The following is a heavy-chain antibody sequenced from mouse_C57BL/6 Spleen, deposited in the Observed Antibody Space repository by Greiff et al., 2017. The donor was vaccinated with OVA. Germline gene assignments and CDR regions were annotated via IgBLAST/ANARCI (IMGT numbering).Heavy chain of an antibody. CDR3: ARDRAGTGYFDV. D-gene: IGHD4-1*01. CDR1: GFSLTSYG. Sequence: QVQLQQSGPGLVQPSQSLSITCTVSGFSLTSYGVHWVRQSPGKGLEWLGVIWSGGSTDYNAAFISRLSISKDNSKSQVFFKMNSLQADDTAIYYCARDRAGTGYFDVWGTGTTVTVSS. J-gene: IGHJ1*03. CDR2: IWSGGST. V-gene: IGHV2-2*01.